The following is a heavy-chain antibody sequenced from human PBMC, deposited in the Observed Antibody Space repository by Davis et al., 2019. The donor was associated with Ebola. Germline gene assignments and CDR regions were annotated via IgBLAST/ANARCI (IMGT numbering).Heavy chain of an antibody. CDR2: ISGSGGST. Sequence: GESLKISCAASGFTFSSYAMSWVRQAPGKGLEWVSAISGSGGSTDYADSVKGRFTISRDNAKNTLYLQMNSLRPEDTAVYYCARGIAVDQPWYWGQGTLVTVSS. V-gene: IGHV3-23*01. D-gene: IGHD2-21*01. CDR1: GFTFSSYA. J-gene: IGHJ4*02. CDR3: ARGIAVDQPWY.